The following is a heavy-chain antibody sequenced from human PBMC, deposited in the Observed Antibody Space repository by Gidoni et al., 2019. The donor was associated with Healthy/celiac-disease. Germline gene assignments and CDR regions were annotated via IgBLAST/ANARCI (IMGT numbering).Heavy chain of an antibody. D-gene: IGHD1-26*01. V-gene: IGHV1-3*01. Sequence: QVQLVQSGAEVKKPGASVKVSCKASGSTFTSYAMHWVRQPPGQRLEWMGWIHAGKGNTKYSQKFQGRVTITRDTSASTAYMELSSLRSEDTAVYYCARERGGSYSLDYWGQGTLVTVSS. J-gene: IGHJ4*02. CDR3: ARERGGSYSLDY. CDR1: GSTFTSYA. CDR2: IHAGKGNT.